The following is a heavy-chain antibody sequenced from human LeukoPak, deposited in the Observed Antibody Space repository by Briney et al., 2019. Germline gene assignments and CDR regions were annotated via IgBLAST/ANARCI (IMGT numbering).Heavy chain of an antibody. J-gene: IGHJ4*02. CDR2: ISISGENT. Sequence: GGSLRLACAASGFTFNSYAMSWVRQAQGKGLEWVSAISISGENTYYADSVKGRFTISRDTSRNTLYLQMHSLRAEDTAVYYCARLISTSSSRFSDYWGQGTLVTVSS. V-gene: IGHV3-23*01. CDR3: ARLISTSSSRFSDY. D-gene: IGHD6-6*01. CDR1: GFTFNSYA.